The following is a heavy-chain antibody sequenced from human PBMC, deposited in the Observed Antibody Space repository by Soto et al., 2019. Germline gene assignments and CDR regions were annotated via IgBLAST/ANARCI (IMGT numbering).Heavy chain of an antibody. CDR3: ARRYGSSFDY. D-gene: IGHD4-17*01. Sequence: QVQLQESGPGLMKPSETLSLTCTVSGGSISSYYWSWIRQSPGKGLEWIGYIYYSGSTNYNPSLKSRVTISVDTSKNQFSLKLSSVTAADTAVYYCARRYGSSFDYWGQGTLVTVSS. CDR2: IYYSGST. V-gene: IGHV4-59*08. J-gene: IGHJ4*02. CDR1: GGSISSYY.